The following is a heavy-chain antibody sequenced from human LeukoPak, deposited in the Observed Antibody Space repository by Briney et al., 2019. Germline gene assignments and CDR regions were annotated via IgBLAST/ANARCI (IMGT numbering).Heavy chain of an antibody. D-gene: IGHD3-22*01. CDR2: ISGSGGTT. V-gene: IGHV3-23*01. Sequence: SGGSLRLSCAASGFTFSSYAMRWVRQAPGKGLEWGSGISGSGGTTYYADSGKGRFTISRDNSKNTMYLQMNSLRAEGAAVSYCAKADYDRSGYSFARISQNWGQGTLVTVSS. CDR3: AKADYDRSGYSFARISQN. J-gene: IGHJ1*01. CDR1: GFTFSSYA.